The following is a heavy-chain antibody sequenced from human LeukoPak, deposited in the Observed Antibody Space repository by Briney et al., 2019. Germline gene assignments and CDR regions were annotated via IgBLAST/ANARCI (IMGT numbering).Heavy chain of an antibody. Sequence: PGGSLRLSCTASGVTASGVTFSSYAMSWVRQAPGKGLEWVSYISDSSSIIYYADSVKGRFTISRDNAKNSLYLQMNSLRDEDTAVYYCARRFGYWGQGTLVTVSS. CDR1: GVTFSSYA. CDR3: ARRFGY. V-gene: IGHV3-48*02. J-gene: IGHJ4*02. CDR2: ISDSSSII.